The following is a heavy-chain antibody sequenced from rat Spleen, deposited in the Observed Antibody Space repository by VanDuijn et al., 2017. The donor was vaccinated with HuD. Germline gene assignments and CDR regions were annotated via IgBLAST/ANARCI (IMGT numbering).Heavy chain of an antibody. CDR2: ITSGGSNT. J-gene: IGHJ1*01. CDR3: ATLPATEGMGDYWYFDF. CDR1: GFTFSSFA. V-gene: IGHV5-17*01. D-gene: IGHD1-11*01. Sequence: EVQLVESGGGLVQPGRSLKLSCAASGFTFSSFAMAWVRQGPKRGLEWVATITSGGSNTFYPDSVKGRFTISRDNAKSTLYLQMDSLRSEDTATYYCATLPATEGMGDYWYFDFWGPGTMVTVSS.